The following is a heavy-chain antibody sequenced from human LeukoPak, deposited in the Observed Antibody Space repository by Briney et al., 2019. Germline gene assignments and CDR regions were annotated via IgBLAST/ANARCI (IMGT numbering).Heavy chain of an antibody. CDR2: IYYTGST. CDR1: SGSISSSTYY. J-gene: IGHJ4*02. CDR3: ARAVGTDGYNLWVY. D-gene: IGHD5-24*01. Sequence: PSETLSLTCTVSSGSISSSTYYWGWIRQPPGKGLEWIGTIYYTGSTYYNPSLKSRVTISVDTSKNQFSLKLTSVTAADTAVYYCARAVGTDGYNLWVYWGQGTLVTVSS. V-gene: IGHV4-39*07.